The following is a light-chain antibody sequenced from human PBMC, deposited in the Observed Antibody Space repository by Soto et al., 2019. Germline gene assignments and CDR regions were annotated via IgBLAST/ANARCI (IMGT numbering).Light chain of an antibody. CDR1: SSDVGGYNF. Sequence: QSALTQPASVSGSPGQSITISCTGTSSDVGGYNFVSWYQQHPGKAPKLMIYDVTNRPSGVSNRLSGSKSGNTASLTISGLQAEDEADYYCLSYSSSTSPYVLGTATKVTVL. V-gene: IGLV2-14*01. CDR3: LSYSSSTSPYV. J-gene: IGLJ1*01. CDR2: DVT.